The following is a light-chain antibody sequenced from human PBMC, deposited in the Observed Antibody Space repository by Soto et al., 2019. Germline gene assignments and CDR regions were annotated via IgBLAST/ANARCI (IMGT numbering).Light chain of an antibody. CDR1: QSLLHSNGYNY. J-gene: IGKJ1*01. V-gene: IGKV2-28*01. CDR3: MQALQAPLT. CDR2: LGS. Sequence: DIVVTQSPLSLPVTPGEPASISCRSSQSLLHSNGYNYLDWYLQKPGQSPQLLIYLGSNRASGVPDRFSGSGSGTDSTLKISRVEAEDVGLYYCMQALQAPLTFGQGTRWIS.